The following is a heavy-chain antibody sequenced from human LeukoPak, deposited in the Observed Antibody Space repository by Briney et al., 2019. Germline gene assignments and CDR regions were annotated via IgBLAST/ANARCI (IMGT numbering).Heavy chain of an antibody. CDR2: ISGSSGST. D-gene: IGHD6-19*01. Sequence: GGSLRLSCAASGFTFSSYAMSWVRQAPGEGLEWVSGISGSSGSTYYADSVKGRFTISRDNSKNTLYLQMSSLRAEDTAVYYCAQYSSGWYSVYDYWGQGTLVTVSS. J-gene: IGHJ4*02. CDR1: GFTFSSYA. CDR3: AQYSSGWYSVYDY. V-gene: IGHV3-23*01.